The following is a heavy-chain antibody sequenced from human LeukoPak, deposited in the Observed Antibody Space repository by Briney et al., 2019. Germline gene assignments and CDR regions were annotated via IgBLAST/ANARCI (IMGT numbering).Heavy chain of an antibody. Sequence: GGSLRLSCAASGFTFSSYAMSWVRQAPGKGLEWVSAISGSGGSTYYADSVKGRFTISRDNSKNTLYLQMNSLRAEDTAVYYCAEDLSGCSGGSCYPDAFDIWGQGTMVTVSS. CDR3: AEDLSGCSGGSCYPDAFDI. D-gene: IGHD2-15*01. CDR2: ISGSGGST. CDR1: GFTFSSYA. V-gene: IGHV3-23*01. J-gene: IGHJ3*02.